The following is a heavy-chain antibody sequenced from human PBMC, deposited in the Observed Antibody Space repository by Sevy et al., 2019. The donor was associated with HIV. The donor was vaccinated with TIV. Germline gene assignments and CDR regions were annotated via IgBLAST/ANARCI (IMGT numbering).Heavy chain of an antibody. CDR3: AKEVSEPSYSDH. J-gene: IGHJ4*02. CDR1: GFTFSSYA. CDR2: IGGSADYT. Sequence: GGSLRLSCVTSGFTFSSYAMSWVRQTPGKGLEWVSAIGGSADYTYYADSVKGRFTISRDNSKNTLYLQMNGLRAEDTAVYYCAKEVSEPSYSDHWGQGTLVTVSS. D-gene: IGHD3-10*01. V-gene: IGHV3-23*01.